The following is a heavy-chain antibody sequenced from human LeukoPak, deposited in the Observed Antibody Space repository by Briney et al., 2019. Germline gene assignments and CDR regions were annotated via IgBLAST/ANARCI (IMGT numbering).Heavy chain of an antibody. V-gene: IGHV4-39*01. CDR3: ARQTDTAYNWFDP. J-gene: IGHJ5*02. D-gene: IGHD5-18*01. CDR2: IYYSGST. Sequence: SETLSLTCTVSGGSISSSSYYRGWLRQPPGKGLEWIASIYYSGSTYDNPSLKSRVTISVDTSSNAFSLKLSSATAADTAVYYWARQTDTAYNWFDPWGQGTLVTVSS. CDR1: GGSISSSSYY.